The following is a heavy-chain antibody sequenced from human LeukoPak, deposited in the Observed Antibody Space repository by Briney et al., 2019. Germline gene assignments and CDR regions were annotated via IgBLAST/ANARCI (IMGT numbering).Heavy chain of an antibody. Sequence: ASVKVSCKASGYTFTGYYMHWVRQAPGQGLEWMGWINPNSGGTNYAQKFQGRVTMTRDTSISTAYMELSRLRSDDTAVYYCARVETDIVVVPATLGLRNYYYYYMDVWGKGTTVTVSS. D-gene: IGHD2-2*01. J-gene: IGHJ6*03. CDR2: INPNSGGT. CDR3: ARVETDIVVVPATLGLRNYYYYYMDV. V-gene: IGHV1-2*02. CDR1: GYTFTGYY.